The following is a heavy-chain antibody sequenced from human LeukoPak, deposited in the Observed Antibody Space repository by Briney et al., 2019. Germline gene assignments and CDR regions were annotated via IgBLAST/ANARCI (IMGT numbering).Heavy chain of an antibody. CDR1: GGSISSGGYY. J-gene: IGHJ4*02. Sequence: SETLSLTCTVSGGSISSGGYYWSWIRQPPGKGLEWIGYIYHSGSTYYNPSLKSRVTISVDRSKNQFSLKLSSVTAADTAVYYCARDGLLWFGPDYWGQGTLVTVSS. CDR3: ARDGLLWFGPDY. D-gene: IGHD3-10*01. CDR2: IYHSGST. V-gene: IGHV4-30-2*01.